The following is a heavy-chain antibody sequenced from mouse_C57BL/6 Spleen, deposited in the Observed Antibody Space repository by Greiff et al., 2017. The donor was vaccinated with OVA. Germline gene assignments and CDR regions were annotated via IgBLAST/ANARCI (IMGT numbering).Heavy chain of an antibody. Sequence: EVQLQESGGDLVKPGGSLKLSCAASGFTFSSYGMSCVRQTPDKRLEWVATISSGGSYTYYPDSVKGRFTISRDNAKNTLYLQMSSLKSEDTAMYYCARHADGYHWVDYWGQGTSVTVSS. V-gene: IGHV5-6*01. CDR1: GFTFSSYG. CDR3: ARHADGYHWVDY. D-gene: IGHD2-3*01. CDR2: ISSGGSYT. J-gene: IGHJ4*01.